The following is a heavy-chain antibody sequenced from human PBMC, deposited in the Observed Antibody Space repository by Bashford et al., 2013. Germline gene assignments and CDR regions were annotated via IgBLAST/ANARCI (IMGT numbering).Heavy chain of an antibody. CDR1: GGTFSSYA. D-gene: IGHD1-14*01. Sequence: SVKVSCKASGGTFSSYAISWVRQAPGQGLEWMGRIIPILGIANYAQKFQGRVTITADKSTSTAYMELSSLRSEDTAVYYCARGISEPDAFDIWGQGTMVTVSS. CDR3: ARGISEPDAFDI. J-gene: IGHJ3*02. CDR2: IIPILGIA. V-gene: IGHV1-69*04.